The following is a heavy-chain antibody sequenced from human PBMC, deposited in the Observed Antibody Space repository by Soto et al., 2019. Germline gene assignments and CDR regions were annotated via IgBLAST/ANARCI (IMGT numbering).Heavy chain of an antibody. V-gene: IGHV3-23*01. CDR1: GFTFSSYA. Sequence: GGSLRLSCAASGFTFSSYAMSWVRQAPGKGLEWVSAISGSGGSTYYADSVKGRFTSSRDNSKNTLYLQMNSLRAEDTAVYYCAKGQQWLLDAFDIWGQGTMVTVSS. D-gene: IGHD6-19*01. CDR3: AKGQQWLLDAFDI. CDR2: ISGSGGST. J-gene: IGHJ3*02.